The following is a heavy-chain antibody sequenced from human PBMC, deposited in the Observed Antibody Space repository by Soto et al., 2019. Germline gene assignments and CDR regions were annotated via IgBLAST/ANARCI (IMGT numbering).Heavy chain of an antibody. CDR2: IIPILGIA. V-gene: IGHV1-69*02. Sequence: QVQLVQSGAEVKKPGSSVKVSCKASGGTFSSYTISWVRQAPGQGLEWMGRIIPILGIANYAQKFQGRVTITADKSTRQAYMELSSLRSEDTAVYYCARGGVAADAFDIWGQGTMVTVSS. CDR3: ARGGVAADAFDI. J-gene: IGHJ3*02. CDR1: GGTFSSYT. D-gene: IGHD2-15*01.